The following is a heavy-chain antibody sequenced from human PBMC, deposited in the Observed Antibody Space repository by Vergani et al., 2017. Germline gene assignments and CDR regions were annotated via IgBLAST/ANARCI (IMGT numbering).Heavy chain of an antibody. CDR3: AKDMYYYDSRGYRTEAFDI. V-gene: IGHV3-30*02. Sequence: QVQLVESGGGVVQPGGSLRLSCAASGFTFSSYGMHWVRQAPGKGLEWVAFIRYDGSNKYYADSVKGRFTISRDNSKNTLYLQMNSLRAEDTAVYYCAKDMYYYDSRGYRTEAFDIWGQGTMVTVSS. D-gene: IGHD3-22*01. J-gene: IGHJ3*02. CDR1: GFTFSSYG. CDR2: IRYDGSNK.